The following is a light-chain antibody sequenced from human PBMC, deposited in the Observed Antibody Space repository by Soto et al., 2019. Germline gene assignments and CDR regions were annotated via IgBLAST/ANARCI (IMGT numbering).Light chain of an antibody. CDR1: QSVSSSY. J-gene: IGKJ5*01. Sequence: EIVLTQSPGTLSLSPGERATLSCRASQSVSSSYLAWYQQKPGQAPRLLIYGASSRATGIPDRFSGSGSGTDFTLTISRLEPDDFATYYCQQYITYSTFGRGTRLEIK. CDR3: QQYITYST. CDR2: GAS. V-gene: IGKV3-20*01.